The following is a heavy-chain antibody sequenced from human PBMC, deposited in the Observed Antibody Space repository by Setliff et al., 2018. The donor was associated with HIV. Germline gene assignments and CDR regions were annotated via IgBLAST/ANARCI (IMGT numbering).Heavy chain of an antibody. CDR1: GYYFNIDY. J-gene: IGHJ3*02. V-gene: IGHV1-18*04. CDR2: ISAYNGNT. D-gene: IGHD4-17*01. Sequence: ASVKVSCKTFGYYFNIDYMHWVRQAPRQGLEGMGWISAYNGNTNYAQKLQGRVTMTTDTSTSTAYMELRSLRSDDTAVYYCARDKRSFYGDYEGDAFDIWGQGTMVTVSS. CDR3: ARDKRSFYGDYEGDAFDI.